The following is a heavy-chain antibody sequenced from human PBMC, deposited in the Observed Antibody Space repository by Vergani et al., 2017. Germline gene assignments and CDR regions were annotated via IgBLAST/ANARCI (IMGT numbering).Heavy chain of an antibody. J-gene: IGHJ4*02. D-gene: IGHD6-19*01. Sequence: QVQLQESGPGLVKPSETLSLTCTVSGGSISSYYWSWIRQPPGKGLEWIGYIYTSGSTNYNPSLKSRVTISVDTSKNQFSLKLSSVTAADTAVYYCARATVAGIFDYWGQGTLVTVSS. V-gene: IGHV4-4*09. CDR1: GGSISSYY. CDR2: IYTSGST. CDR3: ARATVAGIFDY.